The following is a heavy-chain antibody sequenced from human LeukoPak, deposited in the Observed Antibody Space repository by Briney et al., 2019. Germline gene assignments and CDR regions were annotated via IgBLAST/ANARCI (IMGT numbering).Heavy chain of an antibody. J-gene: IGHJ6*03. D-gene: IGHD5-18*01. CDR3: TTVGDTATTPGYFYYYMDV. V-gene: IGHV3-15*01. Sequence: GGSLRLSCAASGFTFSNAWMSWVRQAPGKGLEWVGRIKSKTDGGTTDYAAPVKGRFTISRDDSKNTLYLQMNSLNTEDTAVYYCTTVGDTATTPGYFYYYMDVWGKGTTVTVSS. CDR1: GFTFSNAW. CDR2: IKSKTDGGTT.